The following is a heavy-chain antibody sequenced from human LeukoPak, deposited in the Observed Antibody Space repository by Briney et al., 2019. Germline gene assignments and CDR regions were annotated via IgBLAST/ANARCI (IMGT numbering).Heavy chain of an antibody. J-gene: IGHJ4*02. CDR2: IYYTGST. CDR3: AGSKLPYYFDY. Sequence: SETLSLTCTVSGGSISSSSYYWGWIRQPPGKGLEWIGTIYYTGSTNYNPSLKSRVTISVNTSKNQFSLKLSSVTAADTAVYYCAGSKLPYYFDYWGQGTLVTVSS. V-gene: IGHV4-39*07. D-gene: IGHD1-26*01. CDR1: GGSISSSSYY.